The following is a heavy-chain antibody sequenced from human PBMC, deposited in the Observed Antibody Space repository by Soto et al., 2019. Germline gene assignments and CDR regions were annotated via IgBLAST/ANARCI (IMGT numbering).Heavy chain of an antibody. V-gene: IGHV3-23*01. J-gene: IGHJ3*02. CDR3: ASTERITMIVVVTPDAFDI. CDR2: ISGSGGST. CDR1: GFTFSSYS. Sequence: GVSLRLSFAASGFTFSSYSMSWVRQAPGKGLEWVSAISGSGGSTYYADSVKGRFTISRDNSKNTLYLQMNSLRAEDTAVYYCASTERITMIVVVTPDAFDIWGQGTMVTVSS. D-gene: IGHD3-22*01.